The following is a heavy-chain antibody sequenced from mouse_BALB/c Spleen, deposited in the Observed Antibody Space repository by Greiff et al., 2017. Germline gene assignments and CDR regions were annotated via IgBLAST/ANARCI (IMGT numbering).Heavy chain of an antibody. CDR3: ARPVEYEGFAY. CDR2: ISSGGSYT. CDR1: GFTFSSYG. Sequence: EVKLMESGGDLVKPGGSLKLSCAASGFTFSSYGMSWVRQTPDKRLEWVATISSGGSYTYYPDSVKGRFTISRDNAKNTLYLQMSSLKSEDTAMYYCARPVEYEGFAYWGQGTLVTVSA. V-gene: IGHV5-6*01. D-gene: IGHD2-14*01. J-gene: IGHJ3*01.